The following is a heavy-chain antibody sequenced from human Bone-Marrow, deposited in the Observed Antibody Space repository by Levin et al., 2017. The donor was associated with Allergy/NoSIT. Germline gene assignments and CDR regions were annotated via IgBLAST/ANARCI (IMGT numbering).Heavy chain of an antibody. Sequence: KISCKASGFTFTSSAVQWVRQARGQRLEWIGWIVVGNGNTNYAQKFQERVTITRDMSTSTAYMELSSLRSEDTAVYYCAAYYFDSRGYRDFDYWGQGTLVTVSS. CDR2: IVVGNGNT. J-gene: IGHJ4*02. D-gene: IGHD3-22*01. CDR3: AAYYFDSRGYRDFDY. V-gene: IGHV1-58*01. CDR1: GFTFTSSA.